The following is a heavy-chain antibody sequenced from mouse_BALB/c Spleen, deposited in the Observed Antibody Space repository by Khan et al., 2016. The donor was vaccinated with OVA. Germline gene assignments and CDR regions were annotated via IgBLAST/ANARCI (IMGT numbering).Heavy chain of an antibody. Sequence: VRLQQSGPELVKPVASVKISCKASGYSFTGYFMNWVMQSHGKSLEWIGRINPHIGETFYNPKFKGKATLTADESSSTAHMELRSLASEDSAVYYCARIYGSDFDYWGQGTTLTVSS. D-gene: IGHD1-1*01. J-gene: IGHJ2*01. CDR3: ARIYGSDFDY. V-gene: IGHV1-20*02. CDR1: GYSFTGYF. CDR2: INPHIGET.